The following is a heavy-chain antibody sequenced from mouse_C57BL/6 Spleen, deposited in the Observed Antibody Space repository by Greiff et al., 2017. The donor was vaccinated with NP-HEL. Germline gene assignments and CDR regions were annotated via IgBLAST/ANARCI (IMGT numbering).Heavy chain of an antibody. V-gene: IGHV1-82*01. D-gene: IGHD1-1*01. J-gene: IGHJ2*01. CDR3: ANYYGSSSFDY. CDR1: GYAFSSSW. Sequence: VQGVESGPELVKPGASVKISCKASGYAFSSSWMNWVKQRPGKGLEWIGRIYPGDGDTNYNGKFKGKATLTADKSSSTAYMQLSSLTSEDSAVYFCANYYGSSSFDYWGQGTTLTVSS. CDR2: IYPGDGDT.